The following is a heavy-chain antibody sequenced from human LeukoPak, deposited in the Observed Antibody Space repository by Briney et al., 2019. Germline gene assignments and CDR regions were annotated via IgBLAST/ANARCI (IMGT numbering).Heavy chain of an antibody. J-gene: IGHJ6*02. CDR1: GGSISSGGYY. D-gene: IGHD4-4*01. CDR3: ARDHTETSSLNFRNYYYYGMDI. V-gene: IGHV4-31*03. CDR2: IYYSGST. Sequence: SETLSLTCTVSGGSISSGGYYWSWIRQHPGKGLEWIGYIYYSGSTYYNPSLTSRVTMSVDTSKNQFSLKLSSVTAADTAIYYCARDHTETSSLNFRNYYYYGMDIWGQGTTVIVS.